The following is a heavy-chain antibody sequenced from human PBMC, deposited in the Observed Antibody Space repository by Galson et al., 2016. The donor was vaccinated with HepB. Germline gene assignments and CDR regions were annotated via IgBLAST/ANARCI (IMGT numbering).Heavy chain of an antibody. CDR1: GFIFSDYG. CDR3: AKETSNWGQYYFDY. V-gene: IGHV3-33*06. D-gene: IGHD3-16*01. Sequence: SLRLSCAASGFIFSDYGMHWVRQAPGKGPEWVAVVWHDGSNINYVDSVKGRFTISRDNFKNTLDLQMNSLRAEDTAVYYCAKETSNWGQYYFDYWGQGTLVSVSS. J-gene: IGHJ4*02. CDR2: VWHDGSNI.